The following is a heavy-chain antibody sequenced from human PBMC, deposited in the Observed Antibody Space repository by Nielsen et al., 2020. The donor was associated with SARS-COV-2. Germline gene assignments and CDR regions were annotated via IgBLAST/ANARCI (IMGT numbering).Heavy chain of an antibody. CDR1: GGSISSSNW. CDR2: IYHSGST. V-gene: IGHV4-4*02. CDR3: ARGLTYGFGYYYYYMDV. J-gene: IGHJ6*03. D-gene: IGHD3-10*01. Sequence: SETLSLTCAVSGGSISSSNWWSWVRQPPGKGLEWIGEIYHSGSTNYNPSLKSRVTISVDKSKNQFSLKLSSVTAADTAVYYCARGLTYGFGYYYYYMDVWGKGTTVTVSS.